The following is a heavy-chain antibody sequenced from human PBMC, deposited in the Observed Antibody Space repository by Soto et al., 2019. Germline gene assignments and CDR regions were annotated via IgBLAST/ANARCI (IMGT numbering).Heavy chain of an antibody. CDR1: GFSLSTSGMC. D-gene: IGHD4-4*01. CDR3: ARTYSTVTTKIRFDP. J-gene: IGHJ5*02. CDR2: IDWDDDK. Sequence: GSGPTLVNPTQTLTLTCTFSGFSLSTSGMCVSWIRQPPGKALEWLARIDWDDDKYYSTSLKTRLTIPKDTSKNQVVLTMTNMDPVDTATYYCARTYSTVTTKIRFDPWCQGTLLTVSS. V-gene: IGHV2-70*11.